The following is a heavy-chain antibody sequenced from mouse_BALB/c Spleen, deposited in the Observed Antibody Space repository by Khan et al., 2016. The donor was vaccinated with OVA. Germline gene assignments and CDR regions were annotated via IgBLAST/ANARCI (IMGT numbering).Heavy chain of an antibody. CDR1: GYSFTGYT. CDR3: VRSASYGDYVEAWFAY. Sequence: EVQLQQSGPELVKPGASMKMSCKASGYSFTGYTMNWVKQSHVKNLEWIGLINPYNGGTAYNQKFRGKATFTVDKSSNTAYMELLSLTSEDSAIYYGVRSASYGDYVEAWFAYWGQGTLVTVSA. CDR2: INPYNGGT. J-gene: IGHJ3*01. D-gene: IGHD2-13*01. V-gene: IGHV1-18*01.